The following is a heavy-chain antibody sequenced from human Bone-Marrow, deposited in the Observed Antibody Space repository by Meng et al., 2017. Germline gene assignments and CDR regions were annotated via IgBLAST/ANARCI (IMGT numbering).Heavy chain of an antibody. Sequence: GSLRLSCTVSGGSISSYYWSWIRQPPGKGLEWFGYIYYSGSTNYNPSLKSRVTISVDTSKNQFSLKLSSVTAADTAVYYCARVSRYFDWVPEYYYYYYGMDVWGQGTTVTVSS. D-gene: IGHD3-9*01. V-gene: IGHV4-59*01. CDR1: GGSISSYY. CDR2: IYYSGST. J-gene: IGHJ6*02. CDR3: ARVSRYFDWVPEYYYYYYGMDV.